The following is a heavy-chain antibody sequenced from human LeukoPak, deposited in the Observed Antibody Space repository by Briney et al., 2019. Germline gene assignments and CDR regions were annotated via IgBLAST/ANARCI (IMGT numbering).Heavy chain of an antibody. Sequence: AETLSLTCTVSGGSISSYYWSWIRQPPGKGLEWIGYIYYSGSTNYNPSLKSRVTISVDTSKNQFSLKLSSVTAADTAVYYCARVLVATTNRYYYYYYMDVWGKGTTVTISS. J-gene: IGHJ6*03. CDR3: ARVLVATTNRYYYYYYMDV. CDR1: GGSISSYY. D-gene: IGHD5-12*01. V-gene: IGHV4-59*01. CDR2: IYYSGST.